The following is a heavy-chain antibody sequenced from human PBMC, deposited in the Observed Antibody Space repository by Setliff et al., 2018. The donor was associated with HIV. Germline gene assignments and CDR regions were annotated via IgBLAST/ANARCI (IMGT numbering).Heavy chain of an antibody. CDR2: IIPIFGTA. V-gene: IGHV1-69*05. CDR3: ARVPYDCAYCYFDY. J-gene: IGHJ4*02. D-gene: IGHD2-21*01. Sequence: SVKVSCKASGGTFSSYAISWVRQAPGQGLEWMGGIIPIFGTANYAHKFQGRVTITRDTSASTAYMELSSLRSEDTAVYYCARVPYDCAYCYFDYWGQGTLVTVSS. CDR1: GGTFSSYA.